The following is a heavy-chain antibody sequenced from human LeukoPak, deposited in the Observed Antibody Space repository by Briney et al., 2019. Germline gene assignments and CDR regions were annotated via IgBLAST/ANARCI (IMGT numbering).Heavy chain of an antibody. CDR1: GFTFSRSG. V-gene: IGHV3-30*18. D-gene: IGHD3-10*01. Sequence: PGGSLRLSCAASGFTFSRSGIHWVRQAPGRGLEWVAVISYDERDEYYADSVKGRFTISRDNSKNTLYLQMNSLRAEDTAVCYCAKDSKGSGTYYDRYFDYWGQGTLVTVSS. CDR3: AKDSKGSGTYYDRYFDY. J-gene: IGHJ4*02. CDR2: ISYDERDE.